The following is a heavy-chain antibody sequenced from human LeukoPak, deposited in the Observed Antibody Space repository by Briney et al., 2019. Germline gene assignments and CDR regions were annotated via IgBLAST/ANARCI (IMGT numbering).Heavy chain of an antibody. Sequence: ASVKVSCKASGYTFTSYDINWVRQATGQGLEWMGWMNPNSGNTGYAQKFQGRVTITRNTSISTAYMELSSLRSEDTAVYDCARGPGGAAAGLVSYYYYYYMDVWGKGTTVTVSS. CDR1: GYTFTSYD. J-gene: IGHJ6*03. D-gene: IGHD6-13*01. CDR2: MNPNSGNT. CDR3: ARGPGGAAAGLVSYYYYYYMDV. V-gene: IGHV1-8*03.